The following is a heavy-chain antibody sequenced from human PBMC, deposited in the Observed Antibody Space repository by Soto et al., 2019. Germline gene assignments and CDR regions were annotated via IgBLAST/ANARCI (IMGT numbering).Heavy chain of an antibody. CDR1: GFIFSGYA. Sequence: QGQLVESGGGVVQPGGSLRLSCAASGFIFSGYAMHWVRQAPGKGLEWVAVISYDGNTQYYADSVKGRFTVSRDNSNNILYVEMNNLRDEDTAMYYCAKETNAYEINFWGQGTLVTVSP. CDR2: ISYDGNTQ. V-gene: IGHV3-30-3*01. CDR3: AKETNAYEINF. D-gene: IGHD3-9*01. J-gene: IGHJ4*02.